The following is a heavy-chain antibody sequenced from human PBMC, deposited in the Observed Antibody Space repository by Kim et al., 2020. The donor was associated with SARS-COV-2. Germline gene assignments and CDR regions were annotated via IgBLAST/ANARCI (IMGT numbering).Heavy chain of an antibody. Sequence: GGSLRLSCAASGFTFSSYAMSWVRQAPGKGLEWVSAISGSGGSTYYADSVKGRFTISRDNSKNTLYLQMNSLRAEDTAVYYCAKDPETYYDFWSGYYTGINNYFDYWGQGTLVTVSS. J-gene: IGHJ4*02. V-gene: IGHV3-23*01. CDR1: GFTFSSYA. CDR3: AKDPETYYDFWSGYYTGINNYFDY. CDR2: ISGSGGST. D-gene: IGHD3-3*01.